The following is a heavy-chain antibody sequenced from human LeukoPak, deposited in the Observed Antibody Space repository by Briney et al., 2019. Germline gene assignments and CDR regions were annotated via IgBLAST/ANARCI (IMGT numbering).Heavy chain of an antibody. CDR2: ISSNGGST. Sequence: GGALRLSCPASGFTFSSYAMHWVRQAPGKGLEYVSAISSNGGSTYYADSVKGRFTISRDNSKNTLYLQMSSLRAEDTAVYYCVKDITVATITTDYWGQGTLVTVSS. V-gene: IGHV3-64D*06. J-gene: IGHJ4*02. CDR3: VKDITVATITTDY. CDR1: GFTFSSYA. D-gene: IGHD5-12*01.